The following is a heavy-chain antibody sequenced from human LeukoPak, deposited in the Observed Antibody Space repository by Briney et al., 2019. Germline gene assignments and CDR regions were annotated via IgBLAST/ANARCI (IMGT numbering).Heavy chain of an antibody. CDR3: AKDRWRDGSSSFDN. Sequence: ASVKVFCKASGYTFTSYSINWVRQAPRQGLEWMGWISTYNGNTNYAQKLQGRVTMTTDTSTSTAYMELRSLRSDDTAVYYCAKDRWRDGSSSFDNWGQGTLVTVSS. CDR1: GYTFTSYS. J-gene: IGHJ4*02. V-gene: IGHV1-18*01. CDR2: ISTYNGNT. D-gene: IGHD6-6*01.